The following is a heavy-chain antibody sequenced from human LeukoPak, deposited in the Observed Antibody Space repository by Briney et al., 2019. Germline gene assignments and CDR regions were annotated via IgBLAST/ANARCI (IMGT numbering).Heavy chain of an antibody. Sequence: PGGSLRLSCAASGFIFRNYGMHWVRQATGKGLEWVSFIWSDGNNRFYADSVKGRFTISRDNSKNMLFLQMDTLRAEDTALYYCAKDPGASVSGFHMDVWGKGTTVIVSS. D-gene: IGHD2-8*02. CDR2: IWSDGNNR. J-gene: IGHJ6*03. CDR1: GFIFRNYG. V-gene: IGHV3-30*02. CDR3: AKDPGASVSGFHMDV.